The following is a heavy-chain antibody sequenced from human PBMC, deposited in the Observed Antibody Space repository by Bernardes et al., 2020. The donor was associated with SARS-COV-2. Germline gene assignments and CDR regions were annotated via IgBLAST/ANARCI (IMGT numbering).Heavy chain of an antibody. Sequence: ASVKVSCKASGYTFTSYGISWVRQAPGQGLEWMGWINVYNGNTNYAQKFQGRVTMTTDTSTSTANMELRSLRLDDTAVYYCARSPYFHDFLTGYLFDYWGQGALVTVSS. D-gene: IGHD3-9*01. CDR3: ARSPYFHDFLTGYLFDY. CDR1: GYTFTSYG. CDR2: INVYNGNT. J-gene: IGHJ4*02. V-gene: IGHV1-18*04.